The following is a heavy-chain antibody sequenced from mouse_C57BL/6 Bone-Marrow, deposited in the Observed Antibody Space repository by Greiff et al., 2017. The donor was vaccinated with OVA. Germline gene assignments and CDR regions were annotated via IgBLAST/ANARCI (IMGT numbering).Heavy chain of an antibody. CDR3: ARYEEGNIWGVY. J-gene: IGHJ2*01. D-gene: IGHD1-1*02. V-gene: IGHV7-3*01. Sequence: EVKLMESGGGLVQPGGSLSLSCAASGFTFTDYYMSWVRQPPGKALEWLGFIRNKANGYTTEYSASVKGRFTISRDNSQSILYLQMNALRAEDSATYYCARYEEGNIWGVYWGQGTTLTVSS. CDR2: IRNKANGYTT. CDR1: GFTFTDYY.